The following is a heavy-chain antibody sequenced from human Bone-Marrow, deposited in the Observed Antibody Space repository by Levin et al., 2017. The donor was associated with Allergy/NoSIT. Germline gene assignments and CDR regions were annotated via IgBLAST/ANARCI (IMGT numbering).Heavy chain of an antibody. Sequence: KSSETLSLTCTVSGASISSSSYYWGWIRQSPEKGLQWIGTIFYTGTTHYSPSLKSRVTISVDMSKNHFSLKLTSVTAADTAVYYCATVSGDSTLDAFDVWGQGTVVTVSS. CDR2: IFYTGTT. CDR3: ATVSGDSTLDAFDV. CDR1: GASISSSSYY. D-gene: IGHD4-17*01. V-gene: IGHV4-39*02. J-gene: IGHJ3*01.